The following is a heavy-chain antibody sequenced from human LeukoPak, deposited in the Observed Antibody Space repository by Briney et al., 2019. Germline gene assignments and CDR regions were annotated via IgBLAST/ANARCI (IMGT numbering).Heavy chain of an antibody. CDR3: VKDTFSIVRGVPSDYYHGMHV. D-gene: IGHD3-10*02. CDR1: GFTFYDYA. V-gene: IGHV3-43*02. J-gene: IGHJ6*02. Sequence: GGSLRLSCAASGFTFYDYAMHWVRQVPGKGLEWVSLMTGDGGTRHYADSVKGRFTNSKDNSKETLYLQMNSLRPEDSGIYYCVKDTFSIVRGVPSDYYHGMHVWGQGTTVTVSS. CDR2: MTGDGGTR.